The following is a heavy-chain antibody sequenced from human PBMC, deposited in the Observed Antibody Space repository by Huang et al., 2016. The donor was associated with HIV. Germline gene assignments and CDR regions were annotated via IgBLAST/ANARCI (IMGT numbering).Heavy chain of an antibody. V-gene: IGHV4-59*11. CDR3: ARSPQIYQTSGLAHYYFDF. D-gene: IGHD6-19*01. Sequence: QVQLQESGPGLVKPSETLSLSCTVSGGSIRSHHWSWIRQPPGKGLEWIATISDTGSTNYNPSLKRRVSMSLDTSKNNFSLKLTSVTAADTAVYYCARSPQIYQTSGLAHYYFDFWGRGTLVTVSS. CDR1: GGSIRSHH. J-gene: IGHJ2*01. CDR2: ISDTGST.